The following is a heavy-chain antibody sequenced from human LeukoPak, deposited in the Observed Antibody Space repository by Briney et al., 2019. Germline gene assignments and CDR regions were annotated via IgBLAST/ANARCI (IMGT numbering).Heavy chain of an antibody. V-gene: IGHV4-31*03. D-gene: IGHD3-10*01. J-gene: IGHJ4*02. CDR3: ARGDYYGSGSYFDY. CDR1: RGSISSDSHY. Sequence: KPSETLSLTCTVSRGSISSDSHYWSWIRQHPGKGLEWIGYIYYSGSTYYNPSLKSRLTISIDTSKSQFSLKLSSVTAADTAVYYCARGDYYGSGSYFDYWGQGTLVSVSS. CDR2: IYYSGST.